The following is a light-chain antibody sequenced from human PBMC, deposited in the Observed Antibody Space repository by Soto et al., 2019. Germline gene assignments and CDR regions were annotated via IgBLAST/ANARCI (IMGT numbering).Light chain of an antibody. V-gene: IGKV1-39*01. CDR3: QQRSNWPPIT. Sequence: DIQMTQSPSSLSASVGDRVTITCRASQTISTYLNWYQQKPGKAPRLLIYDASSLLSGVPSRFSGSGSGTDFTLNIASLQPEDFAVYYCQQRSNWPPITFGQGTRLEIK. CDR1: QTISTY. CDR2: DAS. J-gene: IGKJ5*01.